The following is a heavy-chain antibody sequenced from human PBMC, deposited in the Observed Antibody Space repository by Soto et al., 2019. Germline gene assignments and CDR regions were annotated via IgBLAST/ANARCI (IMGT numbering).Heavy chain of an antibody. CDR1: GFTFSTDA. V-gene: IGHV3-64*01. J-gene: IGHJ6*03. CDR2: ISSNGGST. Sequence: GGSLRLSCAASGFTFSTDAIHWVRQAPGKGLEYVSAISSNGGSTYYANSVKGRFTISRDNSKNTLYLQMGSLRAEDMAVYYCARVGGSGSYYYYYMDVWGKGTTVTVSS. D-gene: IGHD3-10*01. CDR3: ARVGGSGSYYYYYMDV.